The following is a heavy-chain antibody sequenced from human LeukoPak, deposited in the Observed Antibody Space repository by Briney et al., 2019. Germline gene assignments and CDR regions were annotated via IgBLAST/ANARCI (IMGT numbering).Heavy chain of an antibody. Sequence: GGSLRLSCVVSGFTFNRCWMNWVRQAPGKGLEWVGRIRNKANSYTTEYAASVKGRFTISRDDSKTSVSLQMSSLKTEDTAMYYCARSSSDGYHLFDYWGQGTVVTVSS. V-gene: IGHV3-72*01. CDR2: IRNKANSYTT. CDR1: GFTFNRCW. CDR3: ARSSSDGYHLFDY. D-gene: IGHD6-25*01. J-gene: IGHJ4*02.